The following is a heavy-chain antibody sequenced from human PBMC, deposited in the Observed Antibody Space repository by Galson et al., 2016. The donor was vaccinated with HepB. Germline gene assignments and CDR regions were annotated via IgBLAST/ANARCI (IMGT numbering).Heavy chain of an antibody. Sequence: SLRLSCAASGFTFSSYTMSWLRQAPGKGLEWVSGITYSADGRAYYADSEKGRFTISRDDSNNTLYLQMSRVTTEDTALYYCAKGLQILRYDSIDHWGQGTPVTVSS. J-gene: IGHJ4*02. CDR2: ITYSADGRA. CDR1: GFTFSSYT. CDR3: AKGLQILRYDSIDH. V-gene: IGHV3-23*01. D-gene: IGHD3-16*01.